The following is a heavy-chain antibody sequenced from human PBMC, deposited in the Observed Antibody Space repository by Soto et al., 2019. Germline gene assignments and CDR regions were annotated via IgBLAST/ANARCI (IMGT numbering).Heavy chain of an antibody. D-gene: IGHD3-22*01. J-gene: IGHJ3*02. CDR3: ARDTYYYDSSGHGAFDI. CDR1: GYSFTSYW. V-gene: IGHV5-51*01. Sequence: PGESLKISCKGSGYSFTSYWIGWVRQMPGKGLEWMGIIYPGDSDTRYSPPFQGQVTISADKSISTAYLQWSSLKASDTAMYYCARDTYYYDSSGHGAFDIWGQGTMVTVSS. CDR2: IYPGDSDT.